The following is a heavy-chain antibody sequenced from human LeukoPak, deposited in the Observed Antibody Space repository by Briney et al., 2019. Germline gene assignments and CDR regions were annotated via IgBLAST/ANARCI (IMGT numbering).Heavy chain of an antibody. Sequence: GGSLRLSCAASGFTFKNAWMSWVRQAPGKGLDWVGRIKSNTDGGTTDYPAPVKRRFTISRDDSKTTLYLKMKSLRAEDTAVYYCARLDRAGTTSYQGMDVWGQGTTVTVSS. CDR2: IKSNTDGGTT. D-gene: IGHD2/OR15-2a*01. CDR3: ARLDRAGTTSYQGMDV. V-gene: IGHV3-15*05. J-gene: IGHJ6*02. CDR1: GFTFKNAW.